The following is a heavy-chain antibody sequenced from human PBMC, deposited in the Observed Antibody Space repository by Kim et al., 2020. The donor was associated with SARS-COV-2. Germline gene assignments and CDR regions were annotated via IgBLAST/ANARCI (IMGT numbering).Heavy chain of an antibody. CDR3: ARTRGLDF. Sequence: SANYTPALRSQVTISLDTSKNQYSLKLTSVTAADTAIYYCARTRGLDFWGRGTLVTVSS. J-gene: IGHJ2*01. D-gene: IGHD3-22*01. CDR2: SA. V-gene: IGHV4-59*01.